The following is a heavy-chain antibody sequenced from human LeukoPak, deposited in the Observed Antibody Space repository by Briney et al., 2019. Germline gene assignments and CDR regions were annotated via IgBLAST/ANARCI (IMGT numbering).Heavy chain of an antibody. J-gene: IGHJ4*02. Sequence: SQTLSLTCAISGDSVSSNSASWNWIRQSPSRGLEWLGRTFYRSKWYHEYAVSVEGRITINPDTSKNHFSLQLSSVTPEDTAVYYCARDQPTAYHSSVYYSMPLDYWGQGALVTVSS. V-gene: IGHV6-1*01. CDR1: GDSVSSNSAS. CDR2: TFYRSKWYH. D-gene: IGHD3-22*01. CDR3: ARDQPTAYHSSVYYSMPLDY.